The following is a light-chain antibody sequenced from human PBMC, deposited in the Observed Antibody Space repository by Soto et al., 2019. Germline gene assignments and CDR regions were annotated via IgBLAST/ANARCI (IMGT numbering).Light chain of an antibody. CDR2: EVT. CDR3: CSFAGSSTFDVV. CDR1: SSDVGSYGF. V-gene: IGLV2-23*02. Sequence: QSVLTQPASVSGSPGQSITISCTGSSSDVGSYGFVSWYQQHPGKAPKLMIFEVTKRPSGVSTRFSGSKSGNTASLTISGLHAEDEADYYCCSFAGSSTFDVVFGGGTKVTVL. J-gene: IGLJ2*01.